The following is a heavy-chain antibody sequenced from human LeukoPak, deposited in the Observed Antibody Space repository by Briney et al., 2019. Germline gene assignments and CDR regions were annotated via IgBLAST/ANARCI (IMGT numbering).Heavy chain of an antibody. CDR1: GGSISSGGYY. J-gene: IGHJ1*01. CDR3: ARVRIAAAGRDPEYFQH. CDR2: IYHSGST. V-gene: IGHV4-30-2*01. D-gene: IGHD6-13*01. Sequence: PSQTLSLTCTVSGGSISSGGYYWSWIRQPPGKGLEWIGYIYHSGSTYYNPSLKSRVTISVDRSKNQFSLKLSSVTAADTAVYYCARVRIAAAGRDPEYFQHWGQGTLVTVSS.